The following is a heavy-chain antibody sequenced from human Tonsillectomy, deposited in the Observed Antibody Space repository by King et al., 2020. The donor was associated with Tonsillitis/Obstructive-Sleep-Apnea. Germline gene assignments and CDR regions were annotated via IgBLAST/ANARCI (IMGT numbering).Heavy chain of an antibody. D-gene: IGHD6-19*01. V-gene: IGHV1-69*01. CDR2: SIPIFGTA. Sequence: QLVQSGAEVKKPGASVKVSCKASGGTFSSYAISWVRQAPGQGLEWMGGSIPIFGTANYAQKFQGRGTITADESTSTAYMELSSLRSEDTAVYYCARAPGIAVAGMEYFQHWGQGTLVTVSS. J-gene: IGHJ1*01. CDR1: GGTFSSYA. CDR3: ARAPGIAVAGMEYFQH.